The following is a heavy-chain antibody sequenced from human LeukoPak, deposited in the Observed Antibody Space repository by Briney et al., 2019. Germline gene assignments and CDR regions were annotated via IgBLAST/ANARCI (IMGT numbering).Heavy chain of an antibody. CDR1: GFTFSSYS. J-gene: IGHJ6*02. Sequence: GGSLRLSCAASGFTFSSYSMNWVRQAPGKGLEWVSYISSSSSTIYYADSVKGRFTISRDNAKNSLYLQMNSLRDEDTAVYYCARDGALGYCSSTSCYTAAAYYYYGMDVWGQGTTVTVSS. CDR3: ARDGALGYCSSTSCYTAAAYYYYGMDV. D-gene: IGHD2-2*02. V-gene: IGHV3-48*02. CDR2: ISSSSSTI.